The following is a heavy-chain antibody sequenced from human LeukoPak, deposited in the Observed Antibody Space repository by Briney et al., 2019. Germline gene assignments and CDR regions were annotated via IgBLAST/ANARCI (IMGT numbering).Heavy chain of an antibody. CDR2: ISPNVGAT. Sequence: GGSLRLSCAASGFTFSSYAVTWVRQAPGKGLEWVSTISPNVGATYYADSVKGRFTISRDNSKNTLYLQMDSLRAEDTAVYYCACLPAAIPFDYWGQGTLVTVSS. D-gene: IGHD2-2*02. V-gene: IGHV3-23*01. CDR3: ACLPAAIPFDY. J-gene: IGHJ4*02. CDR1: GFTFSSYA.